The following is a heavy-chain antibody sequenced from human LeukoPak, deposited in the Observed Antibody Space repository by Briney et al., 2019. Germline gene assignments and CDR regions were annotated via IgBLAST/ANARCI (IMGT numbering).Heavy chain of an antibody. J-gene: IGHJ4*02. CDR1: EFTFSSYA. Sequence: GGSLRLSCAASEFTFSSYAMHWVRQAPGKGLEWVAVISYDGSNKYYADSVKGRFTISRDNSKNTLYLQMNSLRAEDTAVYYCARESPEVATFGENDYWGQGTLVTVSS. V-gene: IGHV3-30*04. CDR3: ARESPEVATFGENDY. CDR2: ISYDGSNK. D-gene: IGHD5-12*01.